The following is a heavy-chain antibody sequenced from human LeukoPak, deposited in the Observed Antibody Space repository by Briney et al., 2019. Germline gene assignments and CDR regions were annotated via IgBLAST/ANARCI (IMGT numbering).Heavy chain of an antibody. V-gene: IGHV4-4*02. CDR2: VHLSGAT. CDR3: TRESGAFSPFGF. D-gene: IGHD1-26*01. J-gene: IGHJ4*02. CDR1: GGSITTTNW. Sequence: SETLSLTCAVSGGSITTTNWWSWVRQPPGKGLEWIGEVHLSGATNYNPPLESRVSMSIAKSKNHLSLEVTSVTAADTAIYYCTRESGAFSPFGFWGQGTLLTVSS.